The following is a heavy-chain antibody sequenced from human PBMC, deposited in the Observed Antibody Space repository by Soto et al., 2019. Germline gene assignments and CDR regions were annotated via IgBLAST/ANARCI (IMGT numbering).Heavy chain of an antibody. V-gene: IGHV1-69*13. CDR1: GGTFSSYA. J-gene: IGHJ4*02. CDR2: IIPIFGTA. Sequence: SVKVSCKSSGGTFSSYAISWVRQATGQGLEWMGGIIPIFGTANYAQKFQGRVTITADESTSTAYMELSSLRSEDTAVYYCAKLPLVLALGFDYWGQRTLVTVSS. CDR3: AKLPLVLALGFDY.